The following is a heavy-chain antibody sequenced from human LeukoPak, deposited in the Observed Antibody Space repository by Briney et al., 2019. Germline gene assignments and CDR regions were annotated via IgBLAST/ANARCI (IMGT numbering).Heavy chain of an antibody. J-gene: IGHJ6*02. CDR3: ARDPGYYYDSGGYYYYYYGMDV. D-gene: IGHD3-22*01. CDR1: GYTFTGYY. CDR2: INPNSGGT. V-gene: IGHV1-2*06. Sequence: GASVKVSCKASGYTFTGYYMHWVRQAPGQGLEWIGRINPNSGGTNYAQKFQGRVTMTRDTSISTAYMELSRLRSDDTAVYYCARDPGYYYDSGGYYYYYYGMDVWGQGTTVTVSS.